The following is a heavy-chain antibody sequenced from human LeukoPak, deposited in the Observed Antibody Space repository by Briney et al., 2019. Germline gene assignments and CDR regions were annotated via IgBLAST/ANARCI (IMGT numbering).Heavy chain of an antibody. CDR1: GFTFSSYA. CDR3: AKEGSNYDILTGYHNDGDY. V-gene: IGHV3-23*01. J-gene: IGHJ4*02. CDR2: ISGRGGST. D-gene: IGHD3-9*01. Sequence: GGSLRLSCAASGFTFSSYAMSWVRQAPGKGLEWVSAISGRGGSTYYADSVKGRFTISRDNSKNTLYLQMNSLRAEDTAVYYCAKEGSNYDILTGYHNDGDYWGQGTLVTVSS.